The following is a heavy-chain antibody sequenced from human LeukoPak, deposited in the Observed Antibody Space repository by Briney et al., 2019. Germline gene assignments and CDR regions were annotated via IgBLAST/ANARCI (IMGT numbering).Heavy chain of an antibody. V-gene: IGHV3-23*01. J-gene: IGHJ3*02. CDR3: AKDQWWFGESDAFDI. D-gene: IGHD3-10*01. CDR2: ISGSGGST. Sequence: GGSLRLSCEVSGFTVSSNYLSWVRQAPGKGLEWVSAISGSGGSTYYADSVKGRFTISRDNSKNTLYLQMNSLRAEDTAVYYCAKDQWWFGESDAFDIWGQGTMVTVSS. CDR1: GFTVSSNY.